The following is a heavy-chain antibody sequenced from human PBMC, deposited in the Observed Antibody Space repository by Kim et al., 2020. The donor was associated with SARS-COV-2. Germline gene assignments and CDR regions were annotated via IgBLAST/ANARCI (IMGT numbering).Heavy chain of an antibody. Sequence: GGSLRLSCAASGFTFSSYAMHWVRQAPGKGLKWVAVISYDGSNKYYADSVKGRFTISRDNSKNTLYLQMNSLRAEDTAVYYCARDYPWYSYGYYYYGMDVWGQGTTVTVSS. V-gene: IGHV3-30-3*01. J-gene: IGHJ6*02. CDR3: ARDYPWYSYGYYYYGMDV. D-gene: IGHD5-18*01. CDR2: ISYDGSNK. CDR1: GFTFSSYA.